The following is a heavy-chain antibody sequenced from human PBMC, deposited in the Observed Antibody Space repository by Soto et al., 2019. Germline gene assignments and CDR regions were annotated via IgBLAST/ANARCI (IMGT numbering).Heavy chain of an antibody. CDR1: GASISSYF. CDR3: AREAGPDRWFDP. Sequence: SETLSLTCTVSGASISSYFWTWVRQPAGKGLDWIGRISTSGTTNYNPSLKSRVTMSVDTSKNHFSLNLSSVTAADTAVYYCAREAGPDRWFDPWGQGTLVTVSS. CDR2: ISTSGTT. D-gene: IGHD6-19*01. V-gene: IGHV4-4*07. J-gene: IGHJ5*02.